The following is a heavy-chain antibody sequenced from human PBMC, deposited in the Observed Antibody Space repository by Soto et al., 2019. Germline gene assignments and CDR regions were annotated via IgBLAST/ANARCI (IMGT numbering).Heavy chain of an antibody. CDR1: GASMFDNN. Sequence: SETLSLTCTVSGASMFDNNWAWIRQPPGKGLEWIGYVYYTGSTSYNPSLRSRVNISVDTSKNQFSLKLASVTAADTAEYFCAREVPSTVTSYFDSWGQGTLVTVSS. V-gene: IGHV4-59*01. D-gene: IGHD4-17*01. CDR3: AREVPSTVTSYFDS. CDR2: VYYTGST. J-gene: IGHJ4*02.